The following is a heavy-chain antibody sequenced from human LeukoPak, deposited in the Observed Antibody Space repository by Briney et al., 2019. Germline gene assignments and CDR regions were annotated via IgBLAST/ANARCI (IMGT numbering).Heavy chain of an antibody. CDR3: AREGVLRYFDWLPSHFDY. D-gene: IGHD3-9*01. CDR1: GFTFDDYA. CDR2: ISWNGATI. Sequence: GGSLRLSYAASGFTFDDYAMHWVRQVPGKGLEWVSGISWNGATIFYADSVKGRFTISRDDAKKTLHLEMNSLRAEDTAVYYCAREGVLRYFDWLPSHFDYWGQGTLVTVSS. J-gene: IGHJ4*02. V-gene: IGHV3-9*01.